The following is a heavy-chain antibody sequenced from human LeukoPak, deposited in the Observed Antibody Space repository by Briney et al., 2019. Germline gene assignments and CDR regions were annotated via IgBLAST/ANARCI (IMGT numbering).Heavy chain of an antibody. V-gene: IGHV3-49*04. CDR2: IRSKAYGGTT. CDR3: TRERIALWYFDL. Sequence: GGSLRLSCTASGFTFGDYAMSWVRQAPGKGLEWVGFIRSKAYGGTTEYAASVKGRFTISRDDSKSIAYLQMNSLKTEDTAVYYCTRERIALWYFDLWAVAPWSLSPQ. J-gene: IGHJ2*01. D-gene: IGHD6-6*01. CDR1: GFTFGDYA.